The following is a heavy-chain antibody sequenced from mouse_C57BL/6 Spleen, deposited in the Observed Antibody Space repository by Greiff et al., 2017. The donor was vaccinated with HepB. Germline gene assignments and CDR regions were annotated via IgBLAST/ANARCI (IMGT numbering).Heavy chain of an antibody. CDR2: IYPGSGST. CDR3: AREDYDYDGRRAFFAY. D-gene: IGHD2-4*01. J-gene: IGHJ3*01. V-gene: IGHV1-55*01. CDR1: GYTFTSYW. Sequence: QVQLQQSGAELVKPGASVKMSCKASGYTFTSYWITWVKQRPGQGLEWIGDIYPGSGSTNYNEKFKSKATLTVDTSSSTAYMQLSSLTSEDSAVYYCAREDYDYDGRRAFFAYWGQGTLVTVSA.